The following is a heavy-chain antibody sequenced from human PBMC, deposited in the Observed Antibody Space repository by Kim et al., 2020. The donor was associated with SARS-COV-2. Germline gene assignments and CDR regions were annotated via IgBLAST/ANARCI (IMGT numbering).Heavy chain of an antibody. CDR3: TSLPGDVGSGLGY. J-gene: IGHJ4*02. CDR2: IRSKANSYAT. Sequence: GGSLRLSCAASGFTFSGSAMHWVRQASGKGLEWVGRIRSKANSYATAYAASVKGRFSISRDDSKNTAYLQMNSLKTEDTAVYYCTSLPGDVGSGLGYWGQGTLVTVSS. D-gene: IGHD3-16*01. V-gene: IGHV3-73*01. CDR1: GFTFSGSA.